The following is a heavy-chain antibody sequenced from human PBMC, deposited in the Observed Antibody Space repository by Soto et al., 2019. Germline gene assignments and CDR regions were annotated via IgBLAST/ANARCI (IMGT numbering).Heavy chain of an antibody. CDR2: IYYSGST. D-gene: IGHD3-9*01. J-gene: IGHJ6*02. Sequence: SETLSLTCPVSGVSISGYYWSWIRPPPGKGLEWIGYIYYSGSTNYNPSLKSRVTISVDTSKNQFSLKLSSVTAADTAVYYCARDLKGASYYYGMDVWGQGTTVNVSS. CDR3: ARDLKGASYYYGMDV. V-gene: IGHV4-59*01. CDR1: GVSISGYY.